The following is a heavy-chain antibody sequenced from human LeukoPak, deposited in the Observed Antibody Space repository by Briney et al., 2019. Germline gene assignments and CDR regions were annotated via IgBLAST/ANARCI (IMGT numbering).Heavy chain of an antibody. CDR2: IYYSGST. V-gene: IGHV4-31*03. J-gene: IGHJ4*02. CDR1: GGSISSGGYY. Sequence: SETLSLTCTVSGGSISSGGYYWSWIRQHPGKGLEWIGYIYYSGSTYYNPSLKSRVTISVDTSKNQFSLKLSSVTAADTAVYYCAAGQSRWYFDYWGQGTPVTVSS. CDR3: AAGQSRWYFDY.